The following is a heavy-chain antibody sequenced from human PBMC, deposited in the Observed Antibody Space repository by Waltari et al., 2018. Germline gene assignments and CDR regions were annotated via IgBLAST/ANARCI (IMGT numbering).Heavy chain of an antibody. V-gene: IGHV4-59*01. D-gene: IGHD3-22*01. Sequence: QMQLQESGPGLVKPSETLSLTCTVSGGSINSYYWSWIRQPPGKGLEWIGYMYYSGTTNYNPSLKSLVTISVETSKNQFSLRLSSVTAADTAVYYCARDRDNSGYPRLHDWGQGTLVTVSS. CDR1: GGSINSYY. J-gene: IGHJ4*02. CDR3: ARDRDNSGYPRLHD. CDR2: MYYSGTT.